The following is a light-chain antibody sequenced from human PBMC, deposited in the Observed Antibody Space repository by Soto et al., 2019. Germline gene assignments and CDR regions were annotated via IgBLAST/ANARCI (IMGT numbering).Light chain of an antibody. J-gene: IGKJ4*01. Sequence: EIVLTQSPGTLSLSPGERATFSCRASQSISSYLAWYQQEPGQAPRLLIYGASSRATGIPDRFSGSGSGTDFTLTISRLGPEDSAVYYCQQYGTSPLTFGGGTKVDIK. CDR3: QQYGTSPLT. CDR1: QSISSY. V-gene: IGKV3-20*01. CDR2: GAS.